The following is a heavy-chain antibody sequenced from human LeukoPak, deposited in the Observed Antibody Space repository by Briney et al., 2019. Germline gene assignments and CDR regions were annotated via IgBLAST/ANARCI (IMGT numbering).Heavy chain of an antibody. CDR2: IYYSGST. CDR1: GGSISSYY. CDR3: ARVVSRDIVVVPAAYSWFDP. Sequence: SETLSLTCTVSGGSISSYYWSWIRQPPGKGLEWIGYIYYSGSTNYNPSLKSRVTISVDTPKNQFSLKLSSVTAADTAVYYCARVVSRDIVVVPAAYSWFDPWGQGTLVTVSS. V-gene: IGHV4-59*01. D-gene: IGHD2-2*01. J-gene: IGHJ5*02.